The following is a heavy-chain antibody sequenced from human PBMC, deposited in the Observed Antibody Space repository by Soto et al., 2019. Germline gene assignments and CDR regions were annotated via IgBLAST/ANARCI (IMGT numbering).Heavy chain of an antibody. J-gene: IGHJ4*02. CDR1: GGSISSYY. CDR2: IYNSGST. CDR3: ARHWEPSLLTGPGGWFYFDY. Sequence: PSETLSLTCTVSGGSISSYYWSWIRQPPGKGLEWIGYIYNSGSTNYNPSLKSRVTISVDTSKNQFSLKLSSVTAADTAVYYCARHWEPSLLTGPGGWFYFDYWGQGTLVTVSS. V-gene: IGHV4-59*08. D-gene: IGHD3-9*01.